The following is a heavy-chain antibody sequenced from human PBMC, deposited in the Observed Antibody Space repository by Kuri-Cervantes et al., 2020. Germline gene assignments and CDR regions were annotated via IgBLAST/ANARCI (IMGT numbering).Heavy chain of an antibody. V-gene: IGHV5-51*01. D-gene: IGHD6-19*01. J-gene: IGHJ4*02. CDR1: GYSFTSYW. CDR3: ARGRAVAGRGGLDY. Sequence: KVSCKGSGYSFTSYWIGWVRQMPGKGLEWMGIVYPGDSDTRYGPSFQGQVTISADKSISTAYLQWSSLKASDTAMYYCARGRAVAGRGGLDYWGQGTLVTVSS. CDR2: VYPGDSDT.